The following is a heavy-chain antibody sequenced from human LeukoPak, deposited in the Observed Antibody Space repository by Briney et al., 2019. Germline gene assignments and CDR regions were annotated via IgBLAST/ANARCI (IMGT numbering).Heavy chain of an antibody. D-gene: IGHD5-12*01. CDR3: ARGTKIRGYSGYDYGYYFDY. CDR2: MNPNSGNT. J-gene: IGHJ4*02. V-gene: IGHV1-8*01. CDR1: GYTFTSYD. Sequence: ASVKVSCEASGYTFTSYDINWVRQATGQGLEWMGWMNPNSGNTGYAQKFQGRVTMTRNTSISTAYMELSSLRSEDTAVYYCARGTKIRGYSGYDYGYYFDYWGQGTLVTVSS.